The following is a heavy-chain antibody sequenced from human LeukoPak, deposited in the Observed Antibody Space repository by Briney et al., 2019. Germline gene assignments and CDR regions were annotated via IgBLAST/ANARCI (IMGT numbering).Heavy chain of an antibody. CDR3: ARDSLSDTVNNPPSDYFDD. V-gene: IGHV1-18*01. Sequence: GASVKVSCKASGYTFTSYGISWVRQAPGQGLEWMGWISAYNGNTNYAQKLQGRVTMTTDTSTSTAYMEVSSLRSEDTAVYYCARDSLSDTVNNPPSDYFDDWGQGTPVAVSS. CDR1: GYTFTSYG. D-gene: IGHD5-18*01. CDR2: ISAYNGNT. J-gene: IGHJ4*02.